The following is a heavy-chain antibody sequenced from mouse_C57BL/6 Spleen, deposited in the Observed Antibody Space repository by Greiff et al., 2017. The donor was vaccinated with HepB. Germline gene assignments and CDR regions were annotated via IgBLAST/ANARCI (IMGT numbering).Heavy chain of an antibody. J-gene: IGHJ4*01. Sequence: QVQLQQPGAELVMPGASVKLSCKASGYTFTSYWMHWVKQRPGQGLEWIGEIDPSDSYTNYNQKFKGKSTLTVDKSSSTAYMQLSSLTSEDSAVYYGARGAHAMDYWGQGTSVTVSS. CDR2: IDPSDSYT. D-gene: IGHD3-1*01. CDR1: GYTFTSYW. V-gene: IGHV1-69*01. CDR3: ARGAHAMDY.